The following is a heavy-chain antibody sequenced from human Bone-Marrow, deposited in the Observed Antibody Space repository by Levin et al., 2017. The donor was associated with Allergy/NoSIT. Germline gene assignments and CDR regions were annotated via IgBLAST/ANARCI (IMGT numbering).Heavy chain of an antibody. J-gene: IGHJ6*03. CDR3: AGRGVRSHSLYYFYYMDV. CDR1: GGSINSYY. Sequence: SQTLSLTCTVSGGSINSYYWSWIRQPPGKGLEWIGYMYYSGSTNYNPSLKSRVTISVDTSKNQFSLKLSSVTAADTDVCYCAGRGVRSHSLYYFYYMDVWGRGTTVTVSS. D-gene: IGHD3-10*01. V-gene: IGHV4-59*03. CDR2: MYYSGST.